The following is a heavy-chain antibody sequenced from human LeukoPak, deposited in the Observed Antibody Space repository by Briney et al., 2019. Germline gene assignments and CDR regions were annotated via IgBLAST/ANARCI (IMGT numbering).Heavy chain of an antibody. CDR3: ARGIAVAGPPFDY. CDR2: IIPIFGTA. J-gene: IGHJ4*02. Sequence: SVKVSCKASGGTFSSYAISWVRQAPGQGLEWMGGIIPIFGTANYAQKFQGRVTITADESTSTAYVELSSLRSEDTAVYYCARGIAVAGPPFDYWGQGTLVTVSS. CDR1: GGTFSSYA. V-gene: IGHV1-69*13. D-gene: IGHD6-19*01.